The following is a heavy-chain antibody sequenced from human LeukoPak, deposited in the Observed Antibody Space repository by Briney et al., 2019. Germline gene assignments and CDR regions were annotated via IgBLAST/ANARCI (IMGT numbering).Heavy chain of an antibody. CDR3: ARERYSSGYVLAY. Sequence: PGGSLRLSCAASGFTVSSKYMTWVRQAPGKGLEWVSVIYSGGATYYIDSVKGRFTISRDNSKNTLYLQMNSLRAEDTAVHYWARERYSSGYVLAYWGQGTLVTVSS. V-gene: IGHV3-53*01. CDR1: GFTVSSKY. CDR2: IYSGGAT. J-gene: IGHJ4*02. D-gene: IGHD3-22*01.